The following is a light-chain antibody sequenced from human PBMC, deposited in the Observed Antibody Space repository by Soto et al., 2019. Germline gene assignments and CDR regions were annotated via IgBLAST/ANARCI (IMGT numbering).Light chain of an antibody. Sequence: QSALTQPRSVSGSPGQSVTISCTGTSSDVGGYNYVSWYQQHPGKVPKLMIFDVNKRPSGVPDRFSGSKSGNTASLTISGLQAEDEVDYHCCSYAGSNILMFGGGTKLTVL. J-gene: IGLJ3*02. CDR3: CSYAGSNILM. CDR1: SSDVGGYNY. CDR2: DVN. V-gene: IGLV2-11*01.